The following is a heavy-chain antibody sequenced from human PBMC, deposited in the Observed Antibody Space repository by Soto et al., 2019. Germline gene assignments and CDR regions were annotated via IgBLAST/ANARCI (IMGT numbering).Heavy chain of an antibody. Sequence: SGPTLVKPTQTLTLTCTFSGFSLSTSGVGVGWIRQPPGKALEWLALIYWDDDKRYSPSLKSRLTITKDTSKNQVVLTMTNMDPVDTATYYCAHSPAAIFGVVLRSASFDYWGQGTLVTVSS. CDR1: GFSLSTSGVG. CDR2: IYWDDDK. CDR3: AHSPAAIFGVVLRSASFDY. V-gene: IGHV2-5*02. J-gene: IGHJ4*02. D-gene: IGHD3-3*01.